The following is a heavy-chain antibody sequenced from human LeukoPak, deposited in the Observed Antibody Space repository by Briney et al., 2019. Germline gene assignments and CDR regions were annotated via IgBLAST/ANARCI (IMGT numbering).Heavy chain of an antibody. J-gene: IGHJ4*02. CDR1: GFTFSSYG. Sequence: GGSLRLSCAASGFTFSSYGMHWVRQAPGKGLEWVAVIRYDGSNKYYADSVKGRFTISRDNSKNTLYLQMNSLRAEDTAVYYCARDSPPTLDYWGQGTLVTVSS. V-gene: IGHV3-33*01. CDR2: IRYDGSNK. CDR3: ARDSPPTLDY.